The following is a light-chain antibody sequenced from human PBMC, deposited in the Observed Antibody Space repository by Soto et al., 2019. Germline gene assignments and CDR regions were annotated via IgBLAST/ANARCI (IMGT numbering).Light chain of an antibody. V-gene: IGKV1-27*01. J-gene: IGKJ3*01. Sequence: DIQMTQSPTSLSASVGDRVTITCRASQGIRNYVAWYQQIPEKAPKLLIYAASTLQSGVPSRFSGSGSGTDLTLTINGLQPEDVETYYCQQYSSVPVFGPGNNVEIQ. CDR1: QGIRNY. CDR3: QQYSSVPV. CDR2: AAS.